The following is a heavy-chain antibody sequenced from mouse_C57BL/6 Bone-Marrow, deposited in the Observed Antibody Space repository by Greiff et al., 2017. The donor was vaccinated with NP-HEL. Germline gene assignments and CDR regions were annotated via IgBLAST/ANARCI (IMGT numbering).Heavy chain of an antibody. D-gene: IGHD2-4*01. CDR3: AREGGLRRRTYAMDY. CDR2: INSDGSST. CDR1: GLTFSDYY. J-gene: IGHJ4*01. Sequence: DVHLVESEGGLVQPGSSMKLSCTTSGLTFSDYYMAWVRQVPEKGLDWVANINSDGSSTYYLDSLKSRFIISRDNAKNILYLQMSSLKSEDTATYYCAREGGLRRRTYAMDYWGQGTSVTVSS. V-gene: IGHV5-16*01.